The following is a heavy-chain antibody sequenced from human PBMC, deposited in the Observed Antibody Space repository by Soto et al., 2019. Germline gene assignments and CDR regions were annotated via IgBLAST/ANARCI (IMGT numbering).Heavy chain of an antibody. J-gene: IGHJ4*02. CDR1: GFTFSSYC. Sequence: GGSLRLSCAASGFTFSSYCMSWVRQAPGKGLEWVANIKQDGSEKYYVDSVKGRFTTSRDNAKNSLYLQMNSLRAEDTAVYYCARDRTVKGFDYWAQGPLVTVSS. CDR2: IKQDGSEK. CDR3: ARDRTVKGFDY. V-gene: IGHV3-7*01. D-gene: IGHD4-17*01.